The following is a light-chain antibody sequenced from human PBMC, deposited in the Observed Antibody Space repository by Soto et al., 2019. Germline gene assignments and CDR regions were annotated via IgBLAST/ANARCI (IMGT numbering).Light chain of an antibody. CDR1: QTVSTW. Sequence: DIQMSQSPCTVSASVGDRVTITCRASQTVSTWLAWYQQKPGKAPQLLVSEASTLQSGVPSRFAGSVSGTEFALAISRLQSDDFGTYCCQQYSSYSPYSFGQGTKGDI. V-gene: IGKV1-5*03. CDR2: EAS. CDR3: QQYSSYSPYS. J-gene: IGKJ2*03.